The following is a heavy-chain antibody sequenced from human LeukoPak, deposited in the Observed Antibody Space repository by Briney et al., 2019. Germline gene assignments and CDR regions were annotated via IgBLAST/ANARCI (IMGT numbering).Heavy chain of an antibody. CDR3: ASSSSGWWMFEY. D-gene: IGHD6-19*01. V-gene: IGHV3-21*01. CDR1: GFTFSSYS. CDR2: ISASSSYI. J-gene: IGHJ4*02. Sequence: KTGGSLRLSCAASGFTFSSYSMNWVRQAPGKGLEWVSSISASSSYISYADSVKGRFTISRDNAKNSLYLHMNSLRVEDTAVYYCASSSSGWWMFEYWGQGALVTVSS.